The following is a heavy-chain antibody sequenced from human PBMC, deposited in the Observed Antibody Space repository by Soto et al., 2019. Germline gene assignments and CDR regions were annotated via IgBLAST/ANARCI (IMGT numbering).Heavy chain of an antibody. CDR3: VPRYLSRHWNYVDNWFDP. CDR1: GFSLSATGVG. D-gene: IGHD1-7*01. CDR2: IYWDDEK. Sequence: QITLKESGPTLVKPTQTLTLTCSFSGFSLSATGVGVAWIRQPPGKALEWLALIYWDDEKRYSPSLKTRLTITKDASKSQVVLTMTDMDPVDTATYYCVPRYLSRHWNYVDNWFDPWAQGTLVTVSS. V-gene: IGHV2-5*02. J-gene: IGHJ5*02.